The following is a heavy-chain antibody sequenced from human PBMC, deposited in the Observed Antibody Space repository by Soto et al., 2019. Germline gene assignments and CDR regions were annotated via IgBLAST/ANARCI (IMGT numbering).Heavy chain of an antibody. J-gene: IGHJ3*02. V-gene: IGHV3-9*01. D-gene: IGHD3-9*01. CDR3: AKLDWAFDI. Sequence: SLRLSCAASGFTFDDYAMHWVRQAPGKGLEWVSGISWNSGSIGYADSVKGRFTISRDNAKNSLYLQMNSLRAEDTALYYCAKLDWAFDIWGQGTMVTVSS. CDR1: GFTFDDYA. CDR2: ISWNSGSI.